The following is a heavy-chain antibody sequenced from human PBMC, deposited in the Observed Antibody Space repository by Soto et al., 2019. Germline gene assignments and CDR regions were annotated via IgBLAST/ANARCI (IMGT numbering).Heavy chain of an antibody. V-gene: IGHV1-46*01. Sequence: ASVKVSCKASGYTFTSYYMHWVRQAPGQGLEWMGIINPSGGSTSYAQKFQGRVTMTRDTSTSTVYMELSSLRSEDTAVYYCARDIVVVVAATDYYYGMDVWCQGTTVTVSS. CDR1: GYTFTSYY. D-gene: IGHD2-15*01. CDR3: ARDIVVVVAATDYYYGMDV. J-gene: IGHJ6*02. CDR2: INPSGGST.